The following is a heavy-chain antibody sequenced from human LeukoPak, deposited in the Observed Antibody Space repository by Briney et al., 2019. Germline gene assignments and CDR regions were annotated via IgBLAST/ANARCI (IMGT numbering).Heavy chain of an antibody. J-gene: IGHJ4*02. CDR1: GFTFSDYY. Sequence: KTGGSLRLSCAASGFTFSDYYMSWIRQAPGKGLEWVSYISSSGSTIYYADSVKGRFTISRDNAKNSLYLQMNSLRAEDTAVYYCAKDGRYSYGPEYDYWGQGTLVTVSS. V-gene: IGHV3-11*01. CDR2: ISSSGSTI. CDR3: AKDGRYSYGPEYDY. D-gene: IGHD5-18*01.